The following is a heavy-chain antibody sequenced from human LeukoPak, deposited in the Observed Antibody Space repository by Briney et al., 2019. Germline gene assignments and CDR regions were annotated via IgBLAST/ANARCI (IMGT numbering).Heavy chain of an antibody. CDR2: ISGSGGST. CDR3: AKDKGYDFWTFFDY. J-gene: IGHJ4*02. CDR1: GFTFSSYA. Sequence: GGSLRLSCAASGFTFSSYAMSWVRQAPGKGLEWVSAISGSGGSTYYADSVKGRFTLSRDNSKNTLYLQMNSLRAEDTAVYYCAKDKGYDFWTFFDYWGQGTLVTVSS. D-gene: IGHD3-3*01. V-gene: IGHV3-23*01.